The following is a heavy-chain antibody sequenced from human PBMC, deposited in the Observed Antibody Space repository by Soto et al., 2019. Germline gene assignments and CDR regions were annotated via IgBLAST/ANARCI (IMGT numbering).Heavy chain of an antibody. CDR3: AKTMFVYGDYPRPPGGMDV. CDR2: ISGSGGST. V-gene: IGHV3-23*01. J-gene: IGHJ6*02. Sequence: GGSLRLSCAASGFTFSSYAMSWVRQAPGKGLEWVSAISGSGGSTYYADSVKGRFTISRDNSKNTLYLQMNSLRAEDTAVYYCAKTMFVYGDYPRPPGGMDVWGQGTTVTVSS. D-gene: IGHD4-17*01. CDR1: GFTFSSYA.